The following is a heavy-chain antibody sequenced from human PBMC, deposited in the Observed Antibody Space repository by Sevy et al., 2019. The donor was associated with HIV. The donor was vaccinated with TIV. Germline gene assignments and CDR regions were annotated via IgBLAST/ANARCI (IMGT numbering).Heavy chain of an antibody. CDR2: ISWNSGSI. CDR1: GFTFDDYA. D-gene: IGHD1-26*01. Sequence: GGSLRLSCAASGFTFDDYAMHWVRQAPGKGLEWVSGISWNSGSIGYADSVKGRFTISRDNAKNSLYLQMNSLRAEDTALYDCAKDMSPGGSFSLKHWGQGTLVTVSS. CDR3: AKDMSPGGSFSLKH. J-gene: IGHJ1*01. V-gene: IGHV3-9*01.